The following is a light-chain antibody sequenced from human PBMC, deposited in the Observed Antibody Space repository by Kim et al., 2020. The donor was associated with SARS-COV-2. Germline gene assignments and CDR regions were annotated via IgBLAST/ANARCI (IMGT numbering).Light chain of an antibody. CDR3: CLYPITTWV. CDR1: GSDFAYYNY. J-gene: IGLJ3*02. Sequence: LTQPASVSGSPGQSITISCSGSGSDFAYYNYVSWYQQHPGKAPKLLMFGVNKRPSGVSSRFSGSKSGNTASLTISGLQAEDEADYYCCLYPITTWVFGGGTKVTVL. CDR2: GVN. V-gene: IGLV2-14*03.